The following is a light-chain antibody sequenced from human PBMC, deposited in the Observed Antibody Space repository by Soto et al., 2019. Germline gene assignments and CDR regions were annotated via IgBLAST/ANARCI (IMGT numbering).Light chain of an antibody. V-gene: IGKV1-13*02. CDR2: DAS. J-gene: IGKJ5*01. CDR1: QGISNA. Sequence: AIPLTQSPSSLSASVGDTVTITCRASQGISNALAWYQQIPGKPPQLLIYDASTLESGVPSRFSGSGSGTDFTLTISSLQPGDFATYYCQQFNGFPTFGQGTRLEIQ. CDR3: QQFNGFPT.